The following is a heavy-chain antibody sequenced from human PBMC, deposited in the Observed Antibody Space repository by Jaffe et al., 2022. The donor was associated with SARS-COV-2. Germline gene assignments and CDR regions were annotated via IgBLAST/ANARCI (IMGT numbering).Heavy chain of an antibody. CDR3: ARNYYGDPVRPHFDY. J-gene: IGHJ4*02. Sequence: EVQLLESGGGLVQPGGSLRLSCAASGFTFSSYAMSWVRQAPGKGLEWVSAISGSGGSTYYADSVKGRFTISRDNSKNTLYLQMNSLRAEDTAVYYCARNYYGDPVRPHFDYWGQGTLVTVSS. V-gene: IGHV3-23*01. CDR1: GFTFSSYA. CDR2: ISGSGGST. D-gene: IGHD4-17*01.